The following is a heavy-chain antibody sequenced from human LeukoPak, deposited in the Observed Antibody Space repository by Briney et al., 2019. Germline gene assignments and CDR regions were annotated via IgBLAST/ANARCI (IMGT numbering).Heavy chain of an antibody. V-gene: IGHV3-21*01. J-gene: IGHJ6*03. Sequence: GGSLRLSCEASGFSFSSYNMDWVRQTPGKGLEWISSITTSSTYTFYADSVKGRFTISRDNARNSLYLQMNSLRVEDTAVYYCARDPYSGTYGNTYYFYMDVWGKGTTVTISS. CDR1: GFSFSSYN. D-gene: IGHD1-26*01. CDR3: ARDPYSGTYGNTYYFYMDV. CDR2: ITTSSTYT.